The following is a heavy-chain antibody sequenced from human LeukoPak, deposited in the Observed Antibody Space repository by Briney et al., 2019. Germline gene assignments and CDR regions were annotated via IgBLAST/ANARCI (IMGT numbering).Heavy chain of an antibody. CDR1: GYSISNDYY. CDR3: ARDVAAAATRKENYYGLDV. D-gene: IGHD6-13*01. CDR2: IYHSGST. Sequence: SETLSLTCVVSGYSISNDYYWGWIRQPPGKGLEWIGSIYHSGSTYYNPSLKSRLTISVDTSKNQFSLKVTSVTAADTAVYYCARDVAAAATRKENYYGLDVWGKGTTVTVSS. J-gene: IGHJ6*04. V-gene: IGHV4-38-2*02.